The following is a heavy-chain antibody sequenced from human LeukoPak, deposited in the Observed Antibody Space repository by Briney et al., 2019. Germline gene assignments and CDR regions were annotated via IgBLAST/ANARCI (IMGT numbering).Heavy chain of an antibody. CDR2: INHSGST. Sequence: PSETLSLTCTVSGGSISGDYWSWIRQPPGKGLEWIGEINHSGSTNYNPSLKSRVTISVDTSKNQFSLKLSSVTAADTAVYYCARATRQGSSSCGGYVDYWGQGTLVTVSS. CDR3: ARATRQGSSSCGGYVDY. V-gene: IGHV4-34*01. D-gene: IGHD6-13*01. J-gene: IGHJ4*02. CDR1: GGSISGDY.